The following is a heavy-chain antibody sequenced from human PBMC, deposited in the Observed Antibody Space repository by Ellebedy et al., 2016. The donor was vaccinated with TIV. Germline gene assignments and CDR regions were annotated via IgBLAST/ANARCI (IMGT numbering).Heavy chain of an antibody. CDR1: GGSISSYY. J-gene: IGHJ1*01. D-gene: IGHD3-10*01. CDR2: IYYSGST. V-gene: IGHV4-59*08. CDR3: ARQGGKGSGAAF. Sequence: MPGGSLRLSCTVSGGSISSYYWTWIRQPPGKGLEWIGYIYYSGSTNYNPSLKSRVIISVDTSKSQFSLKLSSVTAADTAVYYCARQGGKGSGAAFWGQGFLVTVSS.